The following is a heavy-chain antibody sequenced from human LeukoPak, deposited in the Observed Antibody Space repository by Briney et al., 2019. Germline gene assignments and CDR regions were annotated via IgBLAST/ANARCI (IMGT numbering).Heavy chain of an antibody. CDR2: FDPEDGET. V-gene: IGHV1-24*01. CDR3: ATVEDILTGYLPFDY. CDR1: GYTLTELS. Sequence: ASVKVSCKVSGYTLTELSMHWVRQAPGKGLERMGGFDPEDGETIYAQKFQGRVTMTEDTSTDTAYMELSSLRSEDTAVYYCATVEDILTGYLPFDYWGQGTLVTVSS. D-gene: IGHD3-9*01. J-gene: IGHJ4*02.